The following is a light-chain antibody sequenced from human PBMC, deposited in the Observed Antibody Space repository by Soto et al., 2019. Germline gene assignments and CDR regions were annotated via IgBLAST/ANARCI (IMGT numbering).Light chain of an antibody. CDR2: TAS. V-gene: IGKV1-5*03. CDR1: QTISSW. J-gene: IGKJ1*01. CDR3: HQYNSHSRGT. Sequence: DIQMTQSPSILSASVGDRVTITCRASQTISSWLAWYQQKPGKAPKLLIYTASSLERGVPSRFSGSGSGTEFTLTVGNLQPDDFATYYCHQYNSHSRGTFGKGTQVASK.